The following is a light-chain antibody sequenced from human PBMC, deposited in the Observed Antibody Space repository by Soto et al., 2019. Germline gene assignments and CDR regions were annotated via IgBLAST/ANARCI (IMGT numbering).Light chain of an antibody. V-gene: IGLV1-40*01. CDR3: QSYDSSLSVV. J-gene: IGLJ2*01. Sequence: QSVLTQPPSVSGAPGQRVTISCTGSSSNIGAGYDVHWYQQLPGTAPKLLIHNNNNRPSGVPDRFSGSKSGTSASLAIAGLKAEDEADYYCQSYDSSLSVVFGGGTKVTVL. CDR2: NNN. CDR1: SSNIGAGYD.